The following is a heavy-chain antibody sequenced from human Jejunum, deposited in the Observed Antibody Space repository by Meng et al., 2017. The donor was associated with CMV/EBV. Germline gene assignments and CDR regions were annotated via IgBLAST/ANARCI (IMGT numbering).Heavy chain of an antibody. D-gene: IGHD1-26*01. CDR3: ARSYSGSRFDP. Sequence: SGFTFSDHYMAWVRQAPGKGLEWVGRIRKKGNNYSTEYAASVKDRFSISRDDSKNSLYLQMHSLKTEDTAVYYCARSYSGSRFDPWGQGTLVTVSS. CDR2: IRKKGNNYST. V-gene: IGHV3-72*01. J-gene: IGHJ5*02. CDR1: GFTFSDHY.